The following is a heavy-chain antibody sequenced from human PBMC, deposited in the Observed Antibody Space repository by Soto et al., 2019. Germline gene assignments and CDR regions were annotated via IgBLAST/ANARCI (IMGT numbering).Heavy chain of an antibody. J-gene: IGHJ4*02. V-gene: IGHV3-48*02. CDR2: MTSDMKTI. Sequence: EVQLVESGGGLVQPGGSLRLSCAASGFTFRIYSMNWIRQAPGKGLEWVSYMTSDMKTIHYADSVKGRFTISRDNARNSVYLKMTSLGYDDTAVYYCARSVEGHFDYWGQGTLVTVSS. CDR1: GFTFRIYS. CDR3: ARSVEGHFDY. D-gene: IGHD6-19*01.